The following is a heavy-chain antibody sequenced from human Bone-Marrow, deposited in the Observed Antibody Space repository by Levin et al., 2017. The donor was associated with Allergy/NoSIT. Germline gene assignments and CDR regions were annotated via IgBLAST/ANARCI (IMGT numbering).Heavy chain of an antibody. D-gene: IGHD3-16*02. J-gene: IGHJ4*02. CDR3: ATLVAGY. V-gene: IGHV3-66*01. Sequence: PGGSLRLSCAVSGFAVSSNYMNWVRQAPGKGLEWVSVVYAGADTYYADSVRGRFTISRDDSKNTVDLQMNSLKPDDTAVYYCATLVAGYWGQGTLVTVSS. CDR1: GFAVSSNY. CDR2: VYAGADT.